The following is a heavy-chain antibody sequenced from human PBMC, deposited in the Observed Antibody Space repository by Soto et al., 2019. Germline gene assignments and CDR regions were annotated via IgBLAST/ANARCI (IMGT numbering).Heavy chain of an antibody. CDR2: IDHSGYT. CDR3: ARVRDWFDP. CDR1: GGSFSGYY. D-gene: IGHD3-3*01. V-gene: IGHV4-34*01. Sequence: SETLSLTCAVYGGSFSGYYWNWIRQPPGKGLEWIGEIDHSGYTNYSPSLKSRVTISVDTSKNQFSLRLTSVTAADTAVYYCARVRDWFDPWGQGTLVTVSS. J-gene: IGHJ5*02.